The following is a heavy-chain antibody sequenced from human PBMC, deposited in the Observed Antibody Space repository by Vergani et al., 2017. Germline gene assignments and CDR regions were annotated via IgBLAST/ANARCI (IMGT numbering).Heavy chain of an antibody. CDR2: IYSGSST. Sequence: EVQLVESGGGLVQPGGSLRLSCAASGFTVSSNYMSWVRQAPGKGLEWVSVIYSGSSTYYADTVKGRFTISRHNSKNTLYLQMNSLRAEDTAVYYCARDRSGSYPEGGFDYWGQGTLVTVSS. V-gene: IGHV3-53*04. CDR3: ARDRSGSYPEGGFDY. D-gene: IGHD1-26*01. J-gene: IGHJ4*02. CDR1: GFTVSSNY.